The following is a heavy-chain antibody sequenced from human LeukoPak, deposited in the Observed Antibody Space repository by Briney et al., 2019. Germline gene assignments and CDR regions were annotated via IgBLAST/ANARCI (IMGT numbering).Heavy chain of an antibody. J-gene: IGHJ4*02. CDR2: INHSGST. V-gene: IGHV4-34*01. D-gene: IGHD3-16*01. Sequence: SETLSLTCAVYGGSFSGYYWSWIRQPPGKGLEWIGEINHSGSTNYNPSLKSRVTISVDTSKNQFSLKLSSVTAADTAVYYCARDLGDFDYWGQGTQVTVSS. CDR3: ARDLGDFDY. CDR1: GGSFSGYY.